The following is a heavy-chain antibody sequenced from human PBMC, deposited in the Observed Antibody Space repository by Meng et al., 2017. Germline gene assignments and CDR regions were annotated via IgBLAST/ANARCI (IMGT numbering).Heavy chain of an antibody. CDR1: GYTFTSYY. CDR2: INPSGGST. Sequence: QVQRVTLVVEVKKPGALVKVSCKASGYTFTSYYMHWVRQAPGQGLEWMGIINPSGGSTSYAQKFQGRVTMTRDTSTSTVYMELSSLRSEDTAVYYCAREKYYYDSSGLEDYWGQGTLVTVSS. D-gene: IGHD3-22*01. J-gene: IGHJ4*02. CDR3: AREKYYYDSSGLEDY. V-gene: IGHV1-46*01.